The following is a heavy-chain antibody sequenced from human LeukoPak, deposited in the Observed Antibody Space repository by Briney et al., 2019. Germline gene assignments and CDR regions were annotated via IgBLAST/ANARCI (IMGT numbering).Heavy chain of an antibody. CDR2: IYYSGST. V-gene: IGHV4-31*03. D-gene: IGHD3-9*01. Sequence: PSQTLSLTCTVSGGSISSGGYYWSWIRQHPGKGLEWIGYIYYSGSTYYNPSLKSRVTISVDTSKNQFSLKLSSMTAADTAVYYCARTPRYYDILTGYYPRYYFDYWGQGTLVTVSS. J-gene: IGHJ4*02. CDR1: GGSISSGGYY. CDR3: ARTPRYYDILTGYYPRYYFDY.